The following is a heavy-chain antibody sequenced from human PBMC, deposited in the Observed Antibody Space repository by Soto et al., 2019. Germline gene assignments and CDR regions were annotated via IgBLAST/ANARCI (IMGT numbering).Heavy chain of an antibody. J-gene: IGHJ6*02. CDR3: ARGDWPTQMDV. D-gene: IGHD2-21*01. CDR1: GGSIRGGTYY. CDR2: LYFSGST. Sequence: QVQLPESGPALVKPSQTLSRTCTVSGGSIRGGTYYWSWIRPPPGQGLEWIGYLYFSGSTYYNPSLKSRVIISVDTSKTQFSLRLRSVTAADTAVYYCARGDWPTQMDVWGQGATVTVSS. V-gene: IGHV4-31*03.